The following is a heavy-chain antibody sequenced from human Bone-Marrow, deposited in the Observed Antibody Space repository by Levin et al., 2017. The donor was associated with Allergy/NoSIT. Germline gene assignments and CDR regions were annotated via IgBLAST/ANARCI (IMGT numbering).Heavy chain of an antibody. CDR3: ARDRTCSGGSCYGS. V-gene: IGHV3-66*01. Sequence: ETLSLTCAASGFTVGNNYMKWVRQAPGKGLEWVSLIYSGGSTYYADSVKGRFTISRDNSKNTLHLQMNSLRTEDTAVYYCARDRTCSGGSCYGSWGQGTLVTVSS. CDR2: IYSGGST. J-gene: IGHJ5*02. D-gene: IGHD2-15*01. CDR1: GFTVGNNY.